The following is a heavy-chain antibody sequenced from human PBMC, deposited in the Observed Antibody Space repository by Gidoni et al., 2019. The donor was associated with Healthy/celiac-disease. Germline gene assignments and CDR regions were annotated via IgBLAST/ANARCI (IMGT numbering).Heavy chain of an antibody. CDR2: LYYSGST. D-gene: IGHD3-10*01. Sequence: QVQLQESGPGLVKPSETLSLTCTVSGGSISSYYWSWIRQPPGKGLEWIWYLYYSGSTNYNPSLKSRVTISVDTSKNQFSLKLSSVTAADTAVYYCARDLWGMPLWFGELLGYWGQGTLVTVSS. CDR3: ARDLWGMPLWFGELLGY. J-gene: IGHJ4*02. V-gene: IGHV4-59*01. CDR1: GGSISSYY.